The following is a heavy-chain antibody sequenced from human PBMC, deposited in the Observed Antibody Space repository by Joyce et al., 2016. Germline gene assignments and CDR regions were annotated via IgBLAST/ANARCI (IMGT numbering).Heavy chain of an antibody. Sequence: QVTLRESGPALVTPIQTLTLTCTFPGFSLYTRVVCVSWIRQLPEKALEWLARIDWDDDKYYRTSLKTTLTISRDTAKSQVVLRMTNMDPMDTATYYCARIIAYVDMAAGDSFEFWGQGAMVTVSS. CDR2: IDWDDDK. CDR3: ARIIAYVDMAAGDSFEF. V-gene: IGHV2-70*15. D-gene: IGHD5-12*01. CDR1: GFSLYTRVVC. J-gene: IGHJ3*01.